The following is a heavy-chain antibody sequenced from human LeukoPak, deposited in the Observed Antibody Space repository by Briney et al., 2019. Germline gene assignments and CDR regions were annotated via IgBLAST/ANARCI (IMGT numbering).Heavy chain of an antibody. CDR3: ARDTGEAYYRY. V-gene: IGHV3-74*01. J-gene: IGHJ4*02. D-gene: IGHD3-16*02. CDR1: GFTFSSYL. CDR2: ISTDGSNS. Sequence: GSLRVSCAASGFTFSSYLMNWVRQVPGKGLMWVSRISTDGSNSAYADSVTGRFTVSRDNAKNTVYLQMNSLRVEDTAVYYCARDTGEAYYRYWGQGTLVTVSS.